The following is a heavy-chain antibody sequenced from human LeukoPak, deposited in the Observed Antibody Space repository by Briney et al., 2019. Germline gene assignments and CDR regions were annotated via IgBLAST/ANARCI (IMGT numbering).Heavy chain of an antibody. J-gene: IGHJ6*02. CDR1: VFTFSDSA. CDR2: IRNRANNYAT. V-gene: IGHV3-73*01. Sequence: GGSLRLSCEASVFTFSDSAIHWVRQAPGKGLEWVGRIRNRANNYATVYSASVEGRFSMSRDDSKNTAYLQMNSLKTEDTAIYYCSGYDYERDVGGQGTTVTVSS. CDR3: SGYDYERDV.